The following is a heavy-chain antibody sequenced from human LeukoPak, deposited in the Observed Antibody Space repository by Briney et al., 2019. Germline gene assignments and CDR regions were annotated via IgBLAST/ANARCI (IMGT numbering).Heavy chain of an antibody. CDR1: GGSISSSSYY. V-gene: IGHV4-39*07. Sequence: SETLSLTCTVSGGSISSSSYYWGWIRQPPGKGLEWIGSIYYSGSTYYNPSLKSRVTISVDTSKNQFSLKLSSVTAADTAVYYCARAGIVVVITFDYWGQGTLVTVSS. CDR2: IYYSGST. CDR3: ARAGIVVVITFDY. D-gene: IGHD3-22*01. J-gene: IGHJ4*02.